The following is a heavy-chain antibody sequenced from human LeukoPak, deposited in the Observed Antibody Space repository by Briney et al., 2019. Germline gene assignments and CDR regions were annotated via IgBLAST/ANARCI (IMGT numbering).Heavy chain of an antibody. CDR2: ISSSSNYI. V-gene: IGHV3-21*01. J-gene: IGHJ3*02. D-gene: IGHD3-22*01. CDR3: ARFYYDSSGYLNHDAFDI. CDR1: GFTFSGYS. Sequence: PGGSLRLSCAASGFTFSGYSMNWVRQAPGKGLEWVSSISSSSNYIYYGDSVKGRFTISRDNAKNSLYLQMNSLRAEDTAVYYCARFYYDSSGYLNHDAFDIWGQGTMVTVSS.